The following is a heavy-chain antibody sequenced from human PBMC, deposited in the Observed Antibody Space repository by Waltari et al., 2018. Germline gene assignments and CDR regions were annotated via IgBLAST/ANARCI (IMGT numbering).Heavy chain of an antibody. J-gene: IGHJ4*02. V-gene: IGHV1-2*02. CDR3: ARSYLSGSYWDY. CDR1: GYAFTSYY. Sequence: QVQLVQSGAEVKKPGASVKVSCKASGYAFTSYYMHWVRQAPGQGLEWTGWIHRNSGETYYAQKFQGRVTMTRDTAITTAFMDLSRLRSDDTAVYYCARSYLSGSYWDYWGQGTLVTVSS. CDR2: IHRNSGET. D-gene: IGHD1-26*01.